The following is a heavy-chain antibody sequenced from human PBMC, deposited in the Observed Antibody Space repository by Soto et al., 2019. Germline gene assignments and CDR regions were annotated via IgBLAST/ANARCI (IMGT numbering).Heavy chain of an antibody. Sequence: QVQLVQSGAEVKKPGSSVKVSCKASGGTFSSYAISWVRQAPGQGLEWMGGIIPIFGTANYAQKFQGRVTITADKSTSTAYTELSSLRSEDTAVYYCARSIVVVVAAYYYYGMDVWGQGTTVTVSS. CDR2: IIPIFGTA. V-gene: IGHV1-69*06. CDR1: GGTFSSYA. D-gene: IGHD2-15*01. J-gene: IGHJ6*02. CDR3: ARSIVVVVAAYYYYGMDV.